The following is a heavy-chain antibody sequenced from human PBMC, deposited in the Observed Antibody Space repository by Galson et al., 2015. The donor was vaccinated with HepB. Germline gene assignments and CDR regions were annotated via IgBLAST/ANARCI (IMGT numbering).Heavy chain of an antibody. CDR1: GYTFTSYD. Sequence: KVSCKASGYTFTSYDINWVRQATGQGLEWMGWMNPNSGHTGYAQKFQGRVTMTRNTSISTAYMELSSLRSEDTAVYYCARGSFLVAGTTEFEMIDYWGQGTLVTVSS. J-gene: IGHJ4*02. CDR3: ARGSFLVAGTTEFEMIDY. D-gene: IGHD6-19*01. V-gene: IGHV1-8*01. CDR2: MNPNSGHT.